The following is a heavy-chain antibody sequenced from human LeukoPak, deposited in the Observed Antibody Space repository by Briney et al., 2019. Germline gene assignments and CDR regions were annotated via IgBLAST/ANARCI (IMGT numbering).Heavy chain of an antibody. D-gene: IGHD3-3*01. CDR1: GGTFSSYA. J-gene: IGHJ4*02. Sequence: GASVKVSCKASGGTFSSYAISWVRQAPGQGLEWMGWISAYNGNTNYAQKLQGRVTMTRDTSTSTVYMELSSLRSEDTAVYYCARAEGITIFGVVTHSYYFDYWGQGTLVTVSS. CDR2: ISAYNGNT. CDR3: ARAEGITIFGVVTHSYYFDY. V-gene: IGHV1-18*01.